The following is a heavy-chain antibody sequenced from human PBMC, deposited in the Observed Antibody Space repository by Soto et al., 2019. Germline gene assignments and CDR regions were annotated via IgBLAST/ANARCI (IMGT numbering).Heavy chain of an antibody. CDR3: ARGSITMIVVVTALVY. CDR1: GGSFSDFS. CDR2: INPGAIT. V-gene: IGHV4-34*01. Sequence: SETLSLTCAVYGGSFSDFSWSWISQSPGKGLEWIGEINPGAITNYNPSLKTRVNMSLDTANNQFSLKLHSVIAADTAVYYCARGSITMIVVVTALVYWGQGTMVTVSS. J-gene: IGHJ4*02. D-gene: IGHD3-22*01.